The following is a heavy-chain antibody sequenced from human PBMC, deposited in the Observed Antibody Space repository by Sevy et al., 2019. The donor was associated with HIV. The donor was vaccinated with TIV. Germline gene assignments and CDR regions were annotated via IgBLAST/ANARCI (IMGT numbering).Heavy chain of an antibody. CDR2: ISGSGGST. D-gene: IGHD3-22*01. J-gene: IGHJ6*02. Sequence: GGSLRLSCAASGFTFSSYAMSWVRQAPGKGLEWVSAISGSGGSTYYADSVKGRFTISRDNSKNTRYLQMNSLRAEDTAVYYCDKDVLHFTMIVVAKGPCYYYCMDVWGQRTTVTVSS. CDR3: DKDVLHFTMIVVAKGPCYYYCMDV. V-gene: IGHV3-23*01. CDR1: GFTFSSYA.